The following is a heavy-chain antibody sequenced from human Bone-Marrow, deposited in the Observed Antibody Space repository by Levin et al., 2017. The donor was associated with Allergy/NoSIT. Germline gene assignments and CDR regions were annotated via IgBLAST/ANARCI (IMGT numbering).Heavy chain of an antibody. D-gene: IGHD6-13*01. Sequence: RSGGSLRLSCAASGFTFDDYAMHWVRQGPGKGLEWVSGIIWNSETMGYADSVKGRFTISRDNAKNSLYLQVNSLRPEDTALYYVLKDIDLGKWPQQYGMDVWGQGTTVTVS. J-gene: IGHJ6*02. CDR1: GFTFDDYA. V-gene: IGHV3-9*01. CDR3: LKDIDLGKWPQQYGMDV. CDR2: IIWNSETM.